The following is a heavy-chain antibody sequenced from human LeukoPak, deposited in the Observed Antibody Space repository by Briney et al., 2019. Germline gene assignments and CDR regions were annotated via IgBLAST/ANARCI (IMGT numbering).Heavy chain of an antibody. D-gene: IGHD3-22*01. V-gene: IGHV4-30-4*01. J-gene: IGHJ4*02. Sequence: PSQTLSLTCTVSGGSISSGDYYWSWIRQPPGKGLEWIGNIYYSGSTYNTPSLKSRVTISVDTSKNQFSLKLSSVTAADTAVYYCAREGYDSSGSTHWGQGTLVTVSS. CDR1: GGSISSGDYY. CDR2: IYYSGST. CDR3: AREGYDSSGSTH.